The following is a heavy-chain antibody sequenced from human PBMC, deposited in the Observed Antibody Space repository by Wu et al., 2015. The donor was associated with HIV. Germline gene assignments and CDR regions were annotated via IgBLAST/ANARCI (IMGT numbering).Heavy chain of an antibody. CDR2: IIPIFGTA. CDR3: ARDLDNYYGSGNYPKGNWFDP. Sequence: QVQLVQSGAEVKKPGSSVKVSCKASGGTFSSYAISWVRQAPGQGLEWMGGIIPIFGTANYAQKFQGRVTITADESTSTAYMELSSLRSEDTAVYYCARDLDNYYGSGNYPKGNWFDPWGQGTLVTVSS. D-gene: IGHD3-10*01. V-gene: IGHV1-69*12. CDR1: GGTFSSYA. J-gene: IGHJ5*02.